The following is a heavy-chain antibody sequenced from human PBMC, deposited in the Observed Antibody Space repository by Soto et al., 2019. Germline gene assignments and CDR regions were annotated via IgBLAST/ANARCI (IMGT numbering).Heavy chain of an antibody. Sequence: AVSLRLYCSASRFTSCNAWMSWVRPAPGKGLEWVGRIKSKTDGGTTDYAAPVKGRFTISRDDSKNTLYLQMNSLKTEDTAVYYCTTDLPDPGAFDIWGQGTMVTVSS. V-gene: IGHV3-15*01. J-gene: IGHJ3*02. CDR1: RFTSCNAW. CDR2: IKSKTDGGTT. CDR3: TTDLPDPGAFDI.